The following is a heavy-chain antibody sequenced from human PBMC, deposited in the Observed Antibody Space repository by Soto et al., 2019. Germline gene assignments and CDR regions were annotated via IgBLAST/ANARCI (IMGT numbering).Heavy chain of an antibody. Sequence: QLQLQESGPGLVKPSETLSLTCTVSGCSISSSSYYWGWIRQPPGKGLEWIGSIYYSGSTYYNPSLKSRVTISVDTSKNQFSLKLSSVTAADTDVYYCARHSPYYYGQPDYWGQGTLVTVSS. V-gene: IGHV4-39*01. CDR3: ARHSPYYYGQPDY. D-gene: IGHD3-10*01. CDR1: GCSISSSSYY. CDR2: IYYSGST. J-gene: IGHJ4*02.